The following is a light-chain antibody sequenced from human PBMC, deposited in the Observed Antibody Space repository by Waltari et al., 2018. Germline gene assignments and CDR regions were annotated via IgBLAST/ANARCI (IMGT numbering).Light chain of an antibody. CDR3: QQYNTYSRT. Sequence: DIQMTPSPSTLSASVGARVTITCRASQSISSWLAWYQQKPGKAPKLLIYKASSLESGVPSRFIGSGSGTEFTLTISSLQPDDFAIYYCQQYNTYSRTFGQGTKVEIK. V-gene: IGKV1-5*03. CDR1: QSISSW. CDR2: KAS. J-gene: IGKJ1*01.